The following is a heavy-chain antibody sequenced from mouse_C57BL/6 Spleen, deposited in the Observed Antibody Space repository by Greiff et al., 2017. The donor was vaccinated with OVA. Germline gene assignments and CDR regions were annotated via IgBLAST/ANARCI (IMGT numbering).Heavy chain of an antibody. D-gene: IGHD2-3*01. CDR1: GYTFTGYW. V-gene: IGHV1-9*01. J-gene: IGHJ4*01. CDR2: ILPGSGST. CDR3: ARDGAMMVTTTFYYYAMDY. Sequence: QVQLKESGAELMKPGASVKLSCKATGYTFTGYWIEWVKQRPGHGLEWIGEILPGSGSTNYNEKFKGKATFTADTSSNTAYMQLSSLTTEDSAIYYCARDGAMMVTTTFYYYAMDYWGQGTSVTVSS.